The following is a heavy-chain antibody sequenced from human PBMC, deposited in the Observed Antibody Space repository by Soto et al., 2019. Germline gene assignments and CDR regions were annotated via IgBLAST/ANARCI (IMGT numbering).Heavy chain of an antibody. CDR3: AKAGGFLEWLYPLTDYYGMDV. J-gene: IGHJ6*02. Sequence: AGGSLRLSCAASGFTFSSYGMHWVRQAPGKGLGWVAVISYDGSNKYYADSVKGRFTISRDNSKNTLYLQMNSLRAEDTAVYYCAKAGGFLEWLYPLTDYYGMDVWGQGTTVTVSS. D-gene: IGHD3-3*01. CDR1: GFTFSSYG. V-gene: IGHV3-30*18. CDR2: ISYDGSNK.